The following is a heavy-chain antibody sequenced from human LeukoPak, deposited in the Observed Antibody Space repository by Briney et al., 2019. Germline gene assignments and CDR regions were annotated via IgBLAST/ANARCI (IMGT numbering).Heavy chain of an antibody. J-gene: IGHJ4*02. CDR2: ISSSSSYI. CDR3: AREAPTSCHDY. Sequence: GGSLRLSCAASGFTFSSYSMNWVRQAPGKGLEWVSSISSSSSYIYYADSVKGRFTISRDNAKNSLYLQMNSLRAEDTAVYYCAREAPTSCHDYWGQGTLVTVPS. CDR1: GFTFSSYS. D-gene: IGHD2-2*01. V-gene: IGHV3-21*01.